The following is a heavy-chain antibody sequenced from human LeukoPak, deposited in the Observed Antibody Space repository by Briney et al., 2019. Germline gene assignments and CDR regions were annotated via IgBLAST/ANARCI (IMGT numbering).Heavy chain of an antibody. CDR2: ISRNSGSI. Sequence: PGGSLRLSCAASGFTFDDYAMHWVRQAPGKGLEWVSGISRNSGSIGYADSVKGRFTISRDNAKNSLYLQMNSLRAEDMALYYCAKEGSSGNFDYWGQGTLVTVSS. V-gene: IGHV3-9*03. CDR3: AKEGSSGNFDY. CDR1: GFTFDDYA. J-gene: IGHJ4*02. D-gene: IGHD6-13*01.